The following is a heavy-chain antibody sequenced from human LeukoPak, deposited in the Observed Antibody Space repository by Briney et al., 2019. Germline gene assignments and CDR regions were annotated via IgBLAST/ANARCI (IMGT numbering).Heavy chain of an antibody. Sequence: GGSLRLSCAASGFTFSSYAMSWVRQAPGKGLEWVSAISGSGGSTYYADSVKGRFTISRDSSKNTLYLQMNSLRAEDTAVYYCAKDWDSCSWPDDAFDIWGQGTMVTVSS. CDR1: GFTFSSYA. CDR2: ISGSGGST. J-gene: IGHJ3*02. V-gene: IGHV3-23*01. D-gene: IGHD6-13*01. CDR3: AKDWDSCSWPDDAFDI.